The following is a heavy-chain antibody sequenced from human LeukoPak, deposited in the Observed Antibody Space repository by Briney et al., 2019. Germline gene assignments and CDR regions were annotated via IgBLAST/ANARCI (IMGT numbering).Heavy chain of an antibody. D-gene: IGHD3-22*01. CDR2: ISSSSSTI. CDR1: GFSFSRYS. J-gene: IGHJ4*02. CDR3: ARLNYYDSSGYSDY. Sequence: GGSLRLSCAASGFSFSRYSMNWVRQAPGKGLEWVSYISSSSSTIYYADSVKGRFTISRDNAKNSLYLQTNSLRAEDTAVYYCARLNYYDSSGYSDYWGQGTLVTVSS. V-gene: IGHV3-48*04.